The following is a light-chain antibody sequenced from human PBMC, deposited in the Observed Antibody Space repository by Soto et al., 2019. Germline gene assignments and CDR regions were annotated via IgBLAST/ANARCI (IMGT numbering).Light chain of an antibody. V-gene: IGKV1-5*01. Sequence: DIQMTQSPSTLSAPVGDRVTITCRASQSISSWLAWYQQKPGKAPKLLIYDASSLESGVPSRFSGSGSGTEFTLTISRLQPDDFATYYCQQYNSYSQTFGQGTKVDIK. CDR2: DAS. CDR1: QSISSW. CDR3: QQYNSYSQT. J-gene: IGKJ1*01.